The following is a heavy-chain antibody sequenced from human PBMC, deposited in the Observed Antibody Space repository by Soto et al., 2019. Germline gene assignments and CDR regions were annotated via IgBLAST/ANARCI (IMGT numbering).Heavy chain of an antibody. CDR3: ARDYPPPPQPDYDSSGYYPGFDY. CDR2: INPSGGST. CDR1: GYTFTSYY. J-gene: IGHJ4*02. D-gene: IGHD3-22*01. Sequence: QVQLVQSGAEVKKPGASVKVSCKASGYTFTSYYMHWVRQAPGQGLEWMGIINPSGGSTSYAQKFQGRVTLTRDTSTSTVYMELSSLRSEDTAVYYCARDYPPPPQPDYDSSGYYPGFDYWGQGTLVTVSS. V-gene: IGHV1-46*01.